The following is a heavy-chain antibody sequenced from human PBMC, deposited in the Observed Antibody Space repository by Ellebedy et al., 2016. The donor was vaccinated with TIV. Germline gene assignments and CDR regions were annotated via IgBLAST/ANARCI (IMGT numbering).Heavy chain of an antibody. CDR1: GFTVSNNY. CDR2: IYSGGST. Sequence: GGSLRLSCAASGFTVSNNYMSWVRQAPGKGLQWVSLIYSGGSTHYADSVKGRFTISRDDSKNTLFLQMNNLRAEDTAVYYCMTGYAQDRTWGQGTLVTVSS. V-gene: IGHV3-66*01. D-gene: IGHD3-9*01. J-gene: IGHJ5*02. CDR3: MTGYAQDRT.